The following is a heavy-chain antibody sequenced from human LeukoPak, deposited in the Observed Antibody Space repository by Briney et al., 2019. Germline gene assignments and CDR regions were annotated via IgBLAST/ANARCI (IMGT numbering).Heavy chain of an antibody. D-gene: IGHD3-10*01. CDR1: GFTLSDYH. V-gene: IGHV3-11*01. CDR2: ISGSGSTI. Sequence: SGGSLRLSCAASGFTLSDYHMSWIRQAPGKGLEWVSYISGSGSTIYYADSVKGRFTISRDNAKNSLYLQMNSLRAEDTAVYYCARPPTYYYGSGNYYLDYWGQGTLVTVSS. CDR3: ARPPTYYYGSGNYYLDY. J-gene: IGHJ4*02.